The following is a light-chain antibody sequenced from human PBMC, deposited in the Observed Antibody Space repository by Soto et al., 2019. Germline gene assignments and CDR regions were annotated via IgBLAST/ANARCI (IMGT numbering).Light chain of an antibody. CDR2: GAS. J-gene: IGKJ1*01. CDR1: QSVTYSF. Sequence: EIVLTQSPGTLSLSSGERATLSCRASQSVTYSFLAWYQQKPGQAPRLLIYGASSRATGIPDRFSGSGSGTDFTLTISRLEPEDFAVYYCHQYGTSTWTFGQGTKVEIK. V-gene: IGKV3-20*01. CDR3: HQYGTSTWT.